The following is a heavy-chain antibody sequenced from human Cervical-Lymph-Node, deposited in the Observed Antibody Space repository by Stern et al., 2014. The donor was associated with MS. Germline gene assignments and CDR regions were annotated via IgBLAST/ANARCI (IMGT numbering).Heavy chain of an antibody. CDR1: GYTFADYR. CDR3: ATLSGLGSNLPLDF. D-gene: IGHD3-10*01. CDR2: IIPKSGDT. Sequence: QVQLVQSGAEMRKPGASVKVSCKASGYTFADYRLHWVRQAPGQGLEWMGRIIPKSGDTKYPQKFQDRVTMTSDTSISSVYMELRSLRPDDTAVYYCATLSGLGSNLPLDFWGQGTLVTVSS. J-gene: IGHJ4*02. V-gene: IGHV1-2*06.